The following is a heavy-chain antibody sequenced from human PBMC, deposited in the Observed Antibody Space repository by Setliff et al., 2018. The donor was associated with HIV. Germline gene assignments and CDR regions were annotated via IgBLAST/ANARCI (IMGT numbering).Heavy chain of an antibody. CDR2: INPTGDIT. D-gene: IGHD1-26*01. J-gene: IGHJ3*01. Sequence: ASVKVSCKASGFTFSSNYMHWVRQAPGQGLEWMGLINPTGDITFYPQKFQARVTMTRDSSTSTVYLELRSLRSEDTAVYYCATEGAGGSYQRASALDLWGQGTMVTVS. V-gene: IGHV1-46*01. CDR3: ATEGAGGSYQRASALDL. CDR1: GFTFSSNY.